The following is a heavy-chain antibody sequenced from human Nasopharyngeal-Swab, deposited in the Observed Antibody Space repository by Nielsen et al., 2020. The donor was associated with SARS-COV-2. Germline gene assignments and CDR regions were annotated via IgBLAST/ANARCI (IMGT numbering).Heavy chain of an antibody. J-gene: IGHJ5*02. CDR3: ARERTDDNWFDP. V-gene: IGHV4-30-4*01. Sequence: SETLSLTCTVSGGSISSGGYYWSWIRQPPGKGLEWIGYIYYSGSTYYNPSLKSRVTISVDTSKNQFSLKLSSVTAADTAVYYCARERTDDNWFDPWGQGTLVTVSS. CDR1: GGSISSGGYY. CDR2: IYYSGST.